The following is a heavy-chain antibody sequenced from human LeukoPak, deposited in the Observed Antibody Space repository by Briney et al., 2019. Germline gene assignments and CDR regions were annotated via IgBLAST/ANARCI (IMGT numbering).Heavy chain of an antibody. D-gene: IGHD1-26*01. CDR1: GFTFSNYA. Sequence: PGGSLRLSCAASGFTFSNYAMNWVRQAPGKGLEWVSRITGSVGSTYYADSVKGRFTISSDNSKNTLYLQMNSLRVEDTAVYYCAGVGEGAAKDWGQGTLVTVSS. J-gene: IGHJ4*02. V-gene: IGHV3-23*01. CDR3: AGVGEGAAKD. CDR2: ITGSVGST.